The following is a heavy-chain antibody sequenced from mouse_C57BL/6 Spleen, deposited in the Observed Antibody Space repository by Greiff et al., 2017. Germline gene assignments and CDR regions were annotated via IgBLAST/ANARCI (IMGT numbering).Heavy chain of an antibody. CDR3: ARYLRDGYYAFDY. V-gene: IGHV1-18*01. J-gene: IGHJ2*01. D-gene: IGHD2-3*01. Sequence: EVKLQESGPELVKPGASVKIPCKASGYTFTDYNMDWVKQSHGKSLEWIGDINPNNGGTIYNQKFKGKATLTVDKSSSTAYMELRSLTSEDTAVYYCARYLRDGYYAFDYWGQGTTLTVSS. CDR2: INPNNGGT. CDR1: GYTFTDYN.